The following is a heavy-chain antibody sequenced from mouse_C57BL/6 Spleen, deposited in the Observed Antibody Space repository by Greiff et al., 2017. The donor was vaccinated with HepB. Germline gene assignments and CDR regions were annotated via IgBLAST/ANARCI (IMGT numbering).Heavy chain of an antibody. D-gene: IGHD1-1*01. CDR1: GFTFTDYY. Sequence: VQLQQSGAELVKPGASVKLSCTASGFTFTDYYMHWVKQRTEQGLEWIGRIEPDDGDTKYAPKFQGKATITADTSSNTAYLQLSILTSEDTAVYYCARCDCDGSSYNFDYWGQGTTLTVSS. CDR2: IEPDDGDT. V-gene: IGHV14-2*01. CDR3: ARCDCDGSSYNFDY. J-gene: IGHJ2*01.